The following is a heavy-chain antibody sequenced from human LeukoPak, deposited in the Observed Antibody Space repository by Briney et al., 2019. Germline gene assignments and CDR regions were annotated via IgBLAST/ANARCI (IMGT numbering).Heavy chain of an antibody. J-gene: IGHJ4*02. V-gene: IGHV3-74*01. Sequence: GGSLRLSCAGSGFIFSNYWIHWVRQAPGKGLVWISRINSDGSTTKDVDSVKGRFTVSRDNAKDTVYLQMNSLRVEDTAVYYCARDTGRGYSYDPIDYWGQGTLVTVSS. CDR3: ARDTGRGYSYDPIDY. D-gene: IGHD5-18*01. CDR1: GFIFSNYW. CDR2: INSDGSTT.